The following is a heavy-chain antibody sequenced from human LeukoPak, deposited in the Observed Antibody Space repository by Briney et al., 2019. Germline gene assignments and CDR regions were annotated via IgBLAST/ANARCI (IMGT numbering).Heavy chain of an antibody. CDR3: ARGPARFDH. J-gene: IGHJ4*02. Sequence: ASVKVSCKASGYIFVSYDLNWIRLARGQGLEWMGWMNPNTGNVGYAPKFQGRVAMTRNLSIDTAYLELNSLRSDDSAVYYCARGPARFDHWGQGSLVTVSS. CDR1: GYIFVSYD. CDR2: MNPNTGNV. V-gene: IGHV1-8*01.